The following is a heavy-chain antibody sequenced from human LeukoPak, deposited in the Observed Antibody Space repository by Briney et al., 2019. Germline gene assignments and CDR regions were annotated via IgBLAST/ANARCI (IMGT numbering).Heavy chain of an antibody. D-gene: IGHD6-6*01. J-gene: IGHJ3*02. CDR2: ISSSGSTI. V-gene: IGHV3-48*03. CDR1: GFTFSIYE. Sequence: PGGSLRLSCAASGFTFSIYEMSWVRQAPGRGLEWVSFISSSGSTIYYADSVKGRFTISRDNAKNSLYLQMNSLRAEDTAVYYCATFVLSGDDAFDIWGQGTMVTVSS. CDR3: ATFVLSGDDAFDI.